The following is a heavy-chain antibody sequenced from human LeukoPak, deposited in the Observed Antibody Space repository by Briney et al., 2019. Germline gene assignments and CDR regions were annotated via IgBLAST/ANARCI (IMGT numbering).Heavy chain of an antibody. J-gene: IGHJ4*02. D-gene: IGHD3-22*01. CDR3: AKEPNYDSSGYYYAFDY. V-gene: IGHV3-30*02. CDR1: GFTFSSYG. CDR2: IRYDGSNK. Sequence: GGSLRLSCAASGFTFSSYGMHWVRQAPGKGLEWVALIRYDGSNKYYADSVKGRFTISRDNSKNTLYLQMNSLRAEDTAVYYCAKEPNYDSSGYYYAFDYWGQGTLVTVSS.